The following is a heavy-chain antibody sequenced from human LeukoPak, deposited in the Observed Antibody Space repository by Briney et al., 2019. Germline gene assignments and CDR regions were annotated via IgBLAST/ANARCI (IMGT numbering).Heavy chain of an antibody. CDR3: ARDRGYSYAHPLDY. V-gene: IGHV3-33*01. Sequence: GGSLRLSCAASGFAFSSYTMHWVRQAPGKGLEWVALIWSDGSNKYYADSVKGRFTISRDNSHNTLYLQMNSLRAEDTAVYYCARDRGYSYAHPLDYWGQGTLVTVSS. CDR1: GFAFSSYT. J-gene: IGHJ4*02. CDR2: IWSDGSNK. D-gene: IGHD5-18*01.